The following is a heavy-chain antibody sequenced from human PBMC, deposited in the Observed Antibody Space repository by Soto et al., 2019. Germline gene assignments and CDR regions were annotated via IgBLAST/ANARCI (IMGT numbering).Heavy chain of an antibody. CDR3: VKGGYYYDRSSYYPFDY. D-gene: IGHD3-22*01. V-gene: IGHV3-64D*06. CDR2: ISTNGGST. Sequence: GGSLRLSCAASGFTFSSYAMHWVRQAPGKGLEYVSSISTNGGSTHYADSVKGRFTISRDNSKNTQYLQMSSQRADDTAVYFCVKGGYYYDRSSYYPFDYWGQGIPVTVSS. J-gene: IGHJ4*02. CDR1: GFTFSSYA.